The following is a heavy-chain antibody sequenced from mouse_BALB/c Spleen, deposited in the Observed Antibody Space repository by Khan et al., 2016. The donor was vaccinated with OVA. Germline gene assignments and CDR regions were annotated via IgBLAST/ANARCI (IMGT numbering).Heavy chain of an antibody. J-gene: IGHJ2*01. CDR1: GYSITSGYA. CDR2: ISYSGGT. V-gene: IGHV3-2*02. Sequence: VQLQQSGPGLVKPSQSLSLTCTVTGYSITSGYAWNWIRQFPGNKLEWMGCISYSGGTSYNPSLKSRISITRDTSKNQFFLQLNSVTTEDTATYYCARGNYYGYYFDYWGQGTPLTVSS. D-gene: IGHD1-1*01. CDR3: ARGNYYGYYFDY.